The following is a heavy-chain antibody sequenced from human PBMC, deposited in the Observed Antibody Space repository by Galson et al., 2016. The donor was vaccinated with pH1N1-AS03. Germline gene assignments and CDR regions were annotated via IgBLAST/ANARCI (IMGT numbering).Heavy chain of an antibody. Sequence: SLRLSCAASGFRFIDYWMTWVRQAPGKGLEWVANIDQDGSEKYYMDSVEGRFTISRDNAKNSLSLQMNSLRSEDTAFYYCTSGMVELDYWGQGTLVTVSS. CDR3: TSGMVELDY. V-gene: IGHV3-7*01. CDR1: GFRFIDYW. J-gene: IGHJ4*02. D-gene: IGHD3-10*01. CDR2: IDQDGSEK.